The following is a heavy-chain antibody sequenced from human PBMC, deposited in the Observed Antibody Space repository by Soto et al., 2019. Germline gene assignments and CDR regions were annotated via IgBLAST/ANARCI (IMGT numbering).Heavy chain of an antibody. J-gene: IGHJ4*02. CDR2: MTSDTKTI. V-gene: IGHV3-48*02. D-gene: IGHD6-19*01. CDR1: GFTFSIYS. Sequence: EVQLVESAGGLVQPGGSLRLSCAASGFTFSIYSMNWIRQAPGKGLEWVSYMTSDTKTIHYADSVKDRFTISRDNAKNSVYLQMTSRRDEDTAVYYCARSVEGHFDYWGQGTLVTVSS. CDR3: ARSVEGHFDY.